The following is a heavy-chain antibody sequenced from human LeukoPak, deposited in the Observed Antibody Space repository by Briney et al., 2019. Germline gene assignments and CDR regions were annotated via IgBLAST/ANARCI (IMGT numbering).Heavy chain of an antibody. Sequence: GGSLRLSCAASGFTFSDYALSWVRQAPGKGLEWVSAVSGNDATTFYADSVKGRFTISRDISKNTLYLQMNSLRAEDTAVYYCAKHQWRDLLWFGEGYYFGYWGQGSLVTVSS. V-gene: IGHV3-23*01. J-gene: IGHJ4*02. CDR3: AKHQWRDLLWFGEGYYFGY. D-gene: IGHD3-10*01. CDR2: VSGNDATT. CDR1: GFTFSDYA.